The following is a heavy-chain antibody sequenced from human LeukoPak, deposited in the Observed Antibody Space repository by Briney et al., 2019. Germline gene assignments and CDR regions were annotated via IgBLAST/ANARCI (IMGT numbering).Heavy chain of an antibody. D-gene: IGHD6-13*01. J-gene: IGHJ4*02. Sequence: SETLSLTCTVSGDXISGFSCSWIRQPAGKGLEWIGRIYSSGSTNYSPPLRSRVTMSVDTKNQFSLKVNSVTAADTAVYYCARDRAGFFDDWGRGTLVTVSS. V-gene: IGHV4-4*07. CDR1: GDXISGFS. CDR3: ARDRAGFFDD. CDR2: IYSSGST.